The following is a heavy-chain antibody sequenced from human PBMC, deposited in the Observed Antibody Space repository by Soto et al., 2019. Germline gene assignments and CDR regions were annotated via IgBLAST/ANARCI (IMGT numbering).Heavy chain of an antibody. J-gene: IGHJ4*02. D-gene: IGHD3-22*01. V-gene: IGHV3-30-3*01. CDR3: AREDDRIGYYLDC. CDR1: GFTFSSYA. CDR2: MSYVGDNK. Sequence: QVQLVESGGGVVQPGRSLTLSCAASGFTFSSYAMQWVRQAPGEGLEWVAVMSYVGDNKYYADSVKGRFTISRDNSKNTLYLQMNSLRAEDTAVYYGAREDDRIGYYLDCWGQGTLVTVSS.